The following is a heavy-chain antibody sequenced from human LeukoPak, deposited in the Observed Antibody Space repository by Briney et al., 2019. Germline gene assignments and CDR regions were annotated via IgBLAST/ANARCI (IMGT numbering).Heavy chain of an antibody. CDR1: GFTFSSYS. CDR2: ISSSSSYI. CDR3: ARGGEYYDSSGYYYPEGRYFDY. J-gene: IGHJ4*02. D-gene: IGHD3-22*01. V-gene: IGHV3-21*01. Sequence: GALRLSCAASGFTFSSYSMNWVRQAPGKGLEWVSSISSSSSYIYYADSVKGRSTISRDNAKNSLYLQMNSLRAEDTAVYYCARGGEYYDSSGYYYPEGRYFDYWGQGTLVTVSS.